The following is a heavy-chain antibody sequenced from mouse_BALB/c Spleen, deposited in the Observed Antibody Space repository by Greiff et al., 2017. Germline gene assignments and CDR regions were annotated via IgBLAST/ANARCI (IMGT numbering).Heavy chain of an antibody. CDR3: ARGDPWYFDV. J-gene: IGHJ1*01. CDR1: GFSLTSYG. CDR2: IWAGGST. V-gene: IGHV2-9*02. Sequence: VMLVESGPGLVAPSQSLSITCTVSGFSLTSYGVHWVRQPPGKGLEWLGVIWAGGSTNYNSALMSRLSISKDNSKSQVFLKMNSLQTDDTAMYYCARGDPWYFDVWGAGTTVTVSS.